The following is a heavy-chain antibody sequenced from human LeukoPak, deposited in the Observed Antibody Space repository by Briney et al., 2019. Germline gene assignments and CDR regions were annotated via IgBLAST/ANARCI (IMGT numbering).Heavy chain of an antibody. CDR2: MNPNSGNT. Sequence: ASVKVSCKASGYTFTSYGINWVRQATGQGLEWMGWMNPNSGNTGYAQKFQGRVTITRNTSISTAYMELSSLRSEDTAVYYCARVGGDYYGSGSSHFDYWGQGTLVTVSS. J-gene: IGHJ4*02. V-gene: IGHV1-8*03. CDR3: ARVGGDYYGSGSSHFDY. CDR1: GYTFTSYG. D-gene: IGHD3-10*01.